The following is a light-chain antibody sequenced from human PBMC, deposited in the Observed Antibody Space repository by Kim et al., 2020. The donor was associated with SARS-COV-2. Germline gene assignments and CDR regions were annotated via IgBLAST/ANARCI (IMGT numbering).Light chain of an antibody. V-gene: IGLV3-19*01. CDR1: SLRSYY. CDR3: NSRDSRGNHWV. J-gene: IGLJ3*02. CDR2: GKN. Sequence: SSELTQDPAVSVALGQTVRITCQGDSLRSYYASWYQQKPGQAPVLVIYGKNNRPSGIPDRFSGSSSGNTASLTITGAQAEDEAEYYCNSRDSRGNHWVFG.